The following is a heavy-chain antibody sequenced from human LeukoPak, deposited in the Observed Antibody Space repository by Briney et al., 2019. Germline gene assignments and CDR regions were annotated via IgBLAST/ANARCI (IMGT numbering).Heavy chain of an antibody. J-gene: IGHJ4*02. D-gene: IGHD3-22*01. CDR1: GFTVSSNY. V-gene: IGHV3-66*01. CDR2: IYSGGST. CDR3: ARVGYYDSSGYYQIDY. Sequence: GGSLRLSCAASGFTVSSNYMSWVRQAPGKGLEWVSVIYSGGSTYYADSVKGRFTISRDTPKNTLYLQMNSLRAEDTAVYYCARVGYYDSSGYYQIDYWGQGTLVTVSS.